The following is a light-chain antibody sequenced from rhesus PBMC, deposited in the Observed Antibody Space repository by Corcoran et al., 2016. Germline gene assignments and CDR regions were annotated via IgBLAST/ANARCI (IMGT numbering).Light chain of an antibody. V-gene: IGKV1-38*01. Sequence: DIQLTQSPSSLSASVGDRVTTTCRASQGISSYLALYQQKSGKAPKLLLFDASSLQSGVPSRFSGSGSGIEFTLTISRLQPEDFATYYCQKRDTFPFTFGPGTKLDNK. CDR2: DAS. CDR1: QGISSY. J-gene: IGKJ3*01. CDR3: QKRDTFPFT.